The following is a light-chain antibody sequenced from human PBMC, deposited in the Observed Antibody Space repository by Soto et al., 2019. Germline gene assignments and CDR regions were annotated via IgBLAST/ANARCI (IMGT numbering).Light chain of an antibody. CDR2: GAS. CDR3: QQYGRSPLT. V-gene: IGKV3-20*01. CDR1: HSVTSSY. Sequence: EIVLTQSPGTLSLSPGERATLSCRASHSVTSSYFAWYQQKPGQAPRLLIYGASSRDTGIPDRFSGSWSGTDFTLTISRLEPEDVAVYYCQQYGRSPLTFGGGKKVAIK. J-gene: IGKJ4*01.